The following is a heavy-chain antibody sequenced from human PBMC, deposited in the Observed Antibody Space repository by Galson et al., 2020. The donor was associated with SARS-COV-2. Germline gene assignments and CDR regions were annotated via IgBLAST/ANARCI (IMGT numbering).Heavy chain of an antibody. J-gene: IGHJ1*01. Sequence: GGSLRLSCAASGFTFDDHAMHWVRQAPGKGLEWVSGISWNGNIKHFADSLRGRFTISRDNAKNSVYLQMDSLNTEDTALYYCVKARGPAAVECFQNWGQGTLVIVSS. CDR2: ISWNGNIK. V-gene: IGHV3-9*01. CDR3: VKARGPAAVECFQN. CDR1: GFTFDDHA. D-gene: IGHD2-2*01.